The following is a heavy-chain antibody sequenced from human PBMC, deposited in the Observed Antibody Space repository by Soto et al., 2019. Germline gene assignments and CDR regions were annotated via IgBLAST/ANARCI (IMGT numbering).Heavy chain of an antibody. J-gene: IGHJ4*02. CDR1: GGSFSGYY. Sequence: QVQLQQWGAGLLKPSETLSLTCAVYGGSFSGYYWSWIRLPPGKGLEWIGESNLSRSTNYNQAPNSRLTISVDTSKNQFSLTLSSLTAADTAVYYCASGESSTPFDYWGQGTLVTVSS. D-gene: IGHD6-13*01. CDR2: SNLSRST. CDR3: ASGESSTPFDY. V-gene: IGHV4-34*01.